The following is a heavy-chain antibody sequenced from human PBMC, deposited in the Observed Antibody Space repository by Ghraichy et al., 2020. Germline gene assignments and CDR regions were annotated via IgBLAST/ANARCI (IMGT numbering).Heavy chain of an antibody. Sequence: SVKVSCKASGGTFSSYAISWVRQAPGQGLEWMGGIIPIFGTANYAQKFQGRVTITADESTSTAYMELSSLRSEDTAVYYCARDLTVVTYNDAFDIWGQGTMVTVSS. V-gene: IGHV1-69*13. CDR3: ARDLTVVTYNDAFDI. CDR2: IIPIFGTA. D-gene: IGHD4-23*01. CDR1: GGTFSSYA. J-gene: IGHJ3*02.